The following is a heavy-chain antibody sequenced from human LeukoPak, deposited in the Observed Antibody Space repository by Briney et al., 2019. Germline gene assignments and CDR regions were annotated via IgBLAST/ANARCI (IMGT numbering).Heavy chain of an antibody. V-gene: IGHV3-53*01. CDR2: IYSGGST. Sequence: GGSLRLSCAASGFTVSSNYMSWVRQAPGKGLEWVSVIYSGGSTNYADSVKGRFTISRDSSENTLYLQMNSLRAEDTAVYYCARRCSSSCRAFDIWGQGTMVTVSS. D-gene: IGHD6-13*01. J-gene: IGHJ3*02. CDR1: GFTVSSNY. CDR3: ARRCSSSCRAFDI.